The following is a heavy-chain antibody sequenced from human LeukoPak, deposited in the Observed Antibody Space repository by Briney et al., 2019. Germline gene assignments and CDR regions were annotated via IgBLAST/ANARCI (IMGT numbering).Heavy chain of an antibody. D-gene: IGHD1-26*01. V-gene: IGHV4-59*01. CDR2: IYYNGNT. CDR1: DGSINSYY. CDR3: ARGRSNHYGMDV. J-gene: IGHJ6*02. Sequence: SETLSLTCSVSDGSINSYYWNWIRRPPGKGLEWIGYIYYNGNTNYSPSLKSRVTMSVDTSKNLFSLKVSSVTAADTAVYYCARGRSNHYGMDVWGQGTTVTVSS.